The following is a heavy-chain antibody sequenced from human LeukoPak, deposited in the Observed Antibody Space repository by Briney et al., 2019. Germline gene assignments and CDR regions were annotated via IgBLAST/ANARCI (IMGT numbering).Heavy chain of an antibody. CDR3: AREGGSGSYYYFDY. J-gene: IGHJ4*02. CDR1: GFTFSTYG. V-gene: IGHV3-30*02. D-gene: IGHD1-26*01. CDR2: IRYDGSNK. Sequence: GGSLRLSCAASGFTFSTYGMHWVRQAPGKGLEWVAFIRYDGSNKYYPDSVKGRFTISRDNSKNTLDLQMNSLRPEDTAVYYCAREGGSGSYYYFDYWGQGTLVTVSS.